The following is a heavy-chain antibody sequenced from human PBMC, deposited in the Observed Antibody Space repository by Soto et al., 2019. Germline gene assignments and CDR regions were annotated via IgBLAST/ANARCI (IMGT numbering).Heavy chain of an antibody. Sequence: SETLSLTCTVSGGSISSTSYYWNWIRQPPGKGLEWIGDIYYGGGTNYNPSLKSRVTLSIDTSKNQFSLKLSSVTAADTAVYYCASQYYYDSRGSQTFDYWGQGTQVTVSS. V-gene: IGHV4-61*01. CDR1: GGSISSTSYY. J-gene: IGHJ4*02. CDR2: IYYGGGT. CDR3: ASQYYYDSRGSQTFDY. D-gene: IGHD3-22*01.